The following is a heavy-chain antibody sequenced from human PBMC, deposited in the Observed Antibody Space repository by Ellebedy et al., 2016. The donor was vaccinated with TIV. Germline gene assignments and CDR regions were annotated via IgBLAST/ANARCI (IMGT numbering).Heavy chain of an antibody. J-gene: IGHJ5*02. CDR3: ARARFDP. CDR2: IKQDGSEK. Sequence: GESLKISXAASGFTFSSYWMHWVRQAPGKGLEWVANIKQDGSEKYYVDSVKGRFTISRDNAKNSLYPQMDSLRAEDTAVYYCARARFDPWGQGTLVTVSS. V-gene: IGHV3-7*03. CDR1: GFTFSSYW.